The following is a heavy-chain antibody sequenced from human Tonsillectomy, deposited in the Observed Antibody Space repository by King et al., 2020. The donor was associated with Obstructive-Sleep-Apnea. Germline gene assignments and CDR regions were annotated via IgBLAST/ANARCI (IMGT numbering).Heavy chain of an antibody. CDR2: IYYSGST. CDR3: ARHERDDSSGYYYLYYFDY. Sequence: QLQESGPGLVKPSETLSLTCTVSGGSISSYYWSWIRQPPGKGLEWIGYIYYSGSTTYNPSLKSRVTISVDTSKNQFSLKRSSVTAADTAVYYCARHERDDSSGYYYLYYFDYWGQGTLVTVSS. V-gene: IGHV4-59*08. CDR1: GGSISSYY. J-gene: IGHJ4*02. D-gene: IGHD3-22*01.